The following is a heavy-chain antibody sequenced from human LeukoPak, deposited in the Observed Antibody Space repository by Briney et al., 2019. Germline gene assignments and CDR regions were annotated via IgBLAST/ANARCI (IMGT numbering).Heavy chain of an antibody. CDR3: ARPKWELLPGVRPNWYFDL. Sequence: GASVKVSCKASGYTLSDYYMHWVRQAPGQGLEWMGWISAYNGNTNYAQKLQGRVTMTTDTSTSTAYMELRSLRSDDTAVYYCARPKWELLPGVRPNWYFDLWGRGTLVTVSS. D-gene: IGHD1-26*01. CDR1: GYTLSDYY. CDR2: ISAYNGNT. V-gene: IGHV1-18*04. J-gene: IGHJ2*01.